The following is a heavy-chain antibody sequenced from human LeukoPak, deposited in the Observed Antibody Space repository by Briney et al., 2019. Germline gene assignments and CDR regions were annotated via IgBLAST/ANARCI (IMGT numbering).Heavy chain of an antibody. J-gene: IGHJ3*02. CDR3: ARINAVIGGNAFDI. CDR1: GDSISSYY. CDR2: IYYSGST. D-gene: IGHD2/OR15-2a*01. V-gene: IGHV4-59*08. Sequence: SETLSLTCTVSGDSISSYYWSWIRQPPGKGLEWIGYIYYSGSTKYNPSLNSRVTISVDTSKNQFSLKLSSVTAADTAVYYCARINAVIGGNAFDIWGQGTMVTVSS.